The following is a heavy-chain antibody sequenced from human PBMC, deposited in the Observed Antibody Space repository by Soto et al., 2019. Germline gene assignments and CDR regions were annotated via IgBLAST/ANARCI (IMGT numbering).Heavy chain of an antibody. D-gene: IGHD4-17*01. Sequence: ASVKVSCKASGFTFTGYYMHWVRQAPGQRLEWMGWINAGNGNTKYSQKFQGRVTITRDTSASTAYMELRSLRSEDTAMYYCAKADTVTSGYYYGMDVWGQGPTVTVS. J-gene: IGHJ6*02. CDR3: AKADTVTSGYYYGMDV. CDR2: INAGNGNT. CDR1: GFTFTGYY. V-gene: IGHV1-3*01.